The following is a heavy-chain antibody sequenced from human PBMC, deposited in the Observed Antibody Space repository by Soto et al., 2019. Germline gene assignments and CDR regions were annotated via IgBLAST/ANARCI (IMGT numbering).Heavy chain of an antibody. V-gene: IGHV3-23*01. Sequence: EVQLLESGGGLVQPGGSLRLSCAASGFTFSSYAMSWVRQAPGKGLEWVSAISGSGGSTYYADSVKGRFTISRDNSKNTRYRKMNSLRAEDPAVYYCAKGGGETGKTGYFQHGARAPWSPSPQ. J-gene: IGHJ1*01. CDR3: AKGGGETGKTGYFQH. D-gene: IGHD6-13*01. CDR1: GFTFSSYA. CDR2: ISGSGGST.